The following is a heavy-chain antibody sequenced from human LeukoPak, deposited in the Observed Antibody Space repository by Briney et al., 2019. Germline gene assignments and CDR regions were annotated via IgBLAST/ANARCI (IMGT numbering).Heavy chain of an antibody. V-gene: IGHV4-4*07. Sequence: PSETLSLTCTVSGGSISSYYWSWIRQPARKGLEWIGRIYTSGSTNYNPSLKSRVTMSVDTSKNQFSLKLSSVTAADTAVYYCASGVEQQLGPGFDYWGQGTLVTVSS. CDR1: GGSISSYY. J-gene: IGHJ4*02. CDR2: IYTSGST. D-gene: IGHD6-13*01. CDR3: ASGVEQQLGPGFDY.